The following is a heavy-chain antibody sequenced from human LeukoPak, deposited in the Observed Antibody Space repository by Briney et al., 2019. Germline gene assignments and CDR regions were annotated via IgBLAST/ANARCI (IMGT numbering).Heavy chain of an antibody. Sequence: PSETLSLTCTVSGGSISNYYWSWIRQRAGKGLEYIGRIYSTGTTNYNPSLSSRATMAVDTSNNQLSLMLTSVTAADTALYFCARGPGYTGSYSFDYWGPGTLVSVSS. CDR3: ARGPGYTGSYSFDY. CDR2: IYSTGTT. J-gene: IGHJ4*02. CDR1: GGSISNYY. D-gene: IGHD1-26*01. V-gene: IGHV4-4*07.